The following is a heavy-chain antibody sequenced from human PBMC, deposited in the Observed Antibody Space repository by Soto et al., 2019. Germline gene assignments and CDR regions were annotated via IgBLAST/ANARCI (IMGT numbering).Heavy chain of an antibody. D-gene: IGHD6-19*01. CDR2: ISGSGGST. CDR3: ARRSSGWYFDY. CDR1: GFTFSSYA. V-gene: IGHV3-23*01. J-gene: IGHJ4*02. Sequence: EVQLLESGGGLVQPGGSLRLSCAASGFTFSSYAMSWVRQAPGKGLEWVSAISGSGGSTYYADSVKGRFTISRDNAKNTLYLQMTSLRAEDTAVYYCARRSSGWYFDYWGQGTLVTVSS.